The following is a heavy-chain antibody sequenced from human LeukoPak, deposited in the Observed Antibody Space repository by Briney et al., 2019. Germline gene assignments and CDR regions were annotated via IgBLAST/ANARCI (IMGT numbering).Heavy chain of an antibody. V-gene: IGHV3-48*03. CDR1: GFTFSSYE. CDR3: ARLVDPWGSYRLDY. CDR2: ISSSGSTK. J-gene: IGHJ4*02. Sequence: GGSLRLSCAASGFTFSSYEMNWVRQAPGKGLEWVSYISSSGSTKYYADSMKGRFTISRDNAKNSLYLQMNSLRAEDTAVYYCARLVDPWGSYRLDYWGQGTLVTVSS. D-gene: IGHD3-16*02.